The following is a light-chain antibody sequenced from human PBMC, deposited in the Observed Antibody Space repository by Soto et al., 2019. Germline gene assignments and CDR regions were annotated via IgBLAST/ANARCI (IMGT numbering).Light chain of an antibody. CDR3: QQLNSYPLT. J-gene: IGKJ4*01. Sequence: DIQLTQSPSFLSASVGDRVTITCRASQGISSFLAWYQQKPGKAPKLLIYAASILQSGVPSRFSGSGSGTEFTLTISSLQPEDFATYSCQQLNSYPLTFGGGTKVEIK. CDR2: AAS. CDR1: QGISSF. V-gene: IGKV1-9*01.